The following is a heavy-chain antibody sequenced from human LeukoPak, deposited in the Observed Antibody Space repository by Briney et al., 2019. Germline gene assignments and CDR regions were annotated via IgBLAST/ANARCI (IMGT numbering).Heavy chain of an antibody. J-gene: IGHJ4*02. V-gene: IGHV3-23*01. CDR2: ISGSGGST. CDR3: AKLQGIAVAGSGY. Sequence: GGSLRLSCAASGSTSSSYAMSWVRQAPGKGLEWVSAISGSGGSTYYADSVKGRFTISRDNSKNTLYLQMNSLRAEDTAVYYCAKLQGIAVAGSGYWGQGTLVTVSS. CDR1: GSTSSSYA. D-gene: IGHD6-19*01.